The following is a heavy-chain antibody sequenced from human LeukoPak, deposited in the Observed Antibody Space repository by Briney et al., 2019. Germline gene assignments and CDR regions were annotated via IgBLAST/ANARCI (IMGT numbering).Heavy chain of an antibody. CDR1: GYTFTSYY. Sequence: GASVKVSCKASGYTFTSYYMHWVRQAPGQGLEWMGIINPSGGSTTYAQKFQGRVTMTGDTSTSTVYMELSSLRSEDTAVYYCARDRGYTYGQPRLDPWGQGTLVTVSS. V-gene: IGHV1-46*01. J-gene: IGHJ5*02. CDR3: ARDRGYTYGQPRLDP. D-gene: IGHD5-18*01. CDR2: INPSGGST.